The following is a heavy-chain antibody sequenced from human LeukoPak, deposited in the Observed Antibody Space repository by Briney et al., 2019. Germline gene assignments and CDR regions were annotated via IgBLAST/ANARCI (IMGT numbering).Heavy chain of an antibody. J-gene: IGHJ4*02. D-gene: IGHD2-21*02. CDR3: STGRDYLRIDF. CDR2: IKSKTDDGTI. V-gene: IGHV3-15*01. Sequence: GGSLRLSCAASGFTFSNYNMNWVRQAPGKGLEWVGRIKSKTDDGTIEYAAPVKGRFTISRDDSKSTLYLQMNSLKTEDTAMYFCSTGRDYLRIDFWGQGTLITVSS. CDR1: GFTFSNYN.